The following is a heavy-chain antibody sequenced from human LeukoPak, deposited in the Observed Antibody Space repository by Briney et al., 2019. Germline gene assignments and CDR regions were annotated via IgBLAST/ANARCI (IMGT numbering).Heavy chain of an antibody. V-gene: IGHV4-59*01. D-gene: IGHD1-26*01. CDR1: GGSINSGY. Sequence: SETLSLTCSVSGGSINSGYWSWIRQPPGKGLEWIGLLYPNGSTNYNPSLKSRVTISVDTSRTQFSLKLSSVTAADTAVYYCASGHYLFEYWGQGTLVTVSS. CDR3: ASGHYLFEY. CDR2: LYPNGST. J-gene: IGHJ4*02.